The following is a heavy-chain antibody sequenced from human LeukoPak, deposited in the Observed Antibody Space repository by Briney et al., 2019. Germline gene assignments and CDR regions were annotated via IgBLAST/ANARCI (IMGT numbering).Heavy chain of an antibody. CDR3: AKDHYWSIDY. J-gene: IGHJ4*02. D-gene: IGHD3-3*01. CDR2: IKGDGIST. CDR1: GFDFSSNW. V-gene: IGHV3-74*01. Sequence: GGSLRLSCAASGFDFSSNWMHWVRHAPGQGLVWVSCIKGDGISTNYADSVKGRFTISRDIAKNTLYLQMNSLRAEDTGVYYCAKDHYWSIDYWGRGTLVTVSS.